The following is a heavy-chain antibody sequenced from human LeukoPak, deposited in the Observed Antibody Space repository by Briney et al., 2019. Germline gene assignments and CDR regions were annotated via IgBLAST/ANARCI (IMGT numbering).Heavy chain of an antibody. Sequence: ASVKVSCKASRYTFTSYGISWVRQAPGQGLEWVEWISTYNGNTNYAQNLQGRVTMTSDTSTSTAYMELRSLRSDDTAVYYCARGGGGGTYYYFGMDVWGQGTTVTVSS. CDR1: RYTFTSYG. J-gene: IGHJ6*02. D-gene: IGHD2-21*01. CDR3: ARGGGGGTYYYFGMDV. CDR2: ISTYNGNT. V-gene: IGHV1-18*01.